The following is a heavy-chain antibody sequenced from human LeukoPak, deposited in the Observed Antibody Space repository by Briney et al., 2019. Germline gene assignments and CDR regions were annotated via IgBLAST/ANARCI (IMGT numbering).Heavy chain of an antibody. Sequence: GGSLRLSCAASGFTFSTYAMSWVRQAPGKGLEWVSGLSGSGSSAYYADSVKGRFTISRDNSKNTLYLQMNSLRAEDTAVYYCAKFRGYGYFDYWGQGTLVTVSS. J-gene: IGHJ4*02. CDR1: GFTFSTYA. D-gene: IGHD5-12*01. CDR3: AKFRGYGYFDY. V-gene: IGHV3-23*01. CDR2: LSGSGSSA.